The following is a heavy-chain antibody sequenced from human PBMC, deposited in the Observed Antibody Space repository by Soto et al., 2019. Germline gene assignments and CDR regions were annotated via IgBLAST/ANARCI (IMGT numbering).Heavy chain of an antibody. Sequence: GGALRLSCAASGFNFSSYAMSWVRQAPGKGLEWVSTISGSADSTYYADSVKGRFTISRDNSKNTLYLQMNSLRADDTAVYYCAKDSWGIYDFWSGSLLYFDYWGQGALVTVSS. CDR2: ISGSADST. D-gene: IGHD3-3*01. CDR3: AKDSWGIYDFWSGSLLYFDY. J-gene: IGHJ4*02. V-gene: IGHV3-23*01. CDR1: GFNFSSYA.